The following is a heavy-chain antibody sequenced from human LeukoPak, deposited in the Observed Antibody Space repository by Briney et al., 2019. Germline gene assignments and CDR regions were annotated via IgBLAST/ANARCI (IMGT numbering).Heavy chain of an antibody. J-gene: IGHJ4*02. D-gene: IGHD3-10*01. CDR3: ARGMVRGVNNY. CDR2: IFYTGST. Sequence: SETLALTCSFSGGSISSDYWSWIRQPPGKGMEWIGNIFYTGSTKYNPSLKSRVTISVDTSKNQISLKLSSVTAADTAMYYCARGMVRGVNNYWGQGTLVTVSS. V-gene: IGHV4-59*01. CDR1: GGSISSDY.